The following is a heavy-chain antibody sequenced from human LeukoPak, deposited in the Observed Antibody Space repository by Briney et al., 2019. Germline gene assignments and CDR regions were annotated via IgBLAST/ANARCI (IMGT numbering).Heavy chain of an antibody. Sequence: SVNVSCKASGVTFSSYAISWVRQAPGQGLEWMGRIIPIFGIANYAQKFQGRVTITADKSTSTAYMELSSLRSEDTAVYYCSSPSNCSSTSCYRDAFDIWGQGTMVTVSS. J-gene: IGHJ3*02. CDR3: SSPSNCSSTSCYRDAFDI. CDR2: IIPIFGIA. CDR1: GVTFSSYA. D-gene: IGHD2-2*01. V-gene: IGHV1-69*04.